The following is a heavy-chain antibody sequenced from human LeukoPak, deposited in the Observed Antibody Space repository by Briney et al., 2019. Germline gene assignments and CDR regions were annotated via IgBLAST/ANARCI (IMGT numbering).Heavy chain of an antibody. V-gene: IGHV4-39*07. CDR1: GCSISSSSYY. Sequence: SETLSLTCTVSGCSISSSSYYWGWIRQPPGKGLEWIGSIYYSGSTNYHPSLKSRVTISVDTSKNQFSLTLSSVPAADTAVYYCARQRNRSPRLDPWGQGTLVTVSS. CDR3: ARQRNRSPRLDP. D-gene: IGHD6-25*01. J-gene: IGHJ5*02. CDR2: IYYSGST.